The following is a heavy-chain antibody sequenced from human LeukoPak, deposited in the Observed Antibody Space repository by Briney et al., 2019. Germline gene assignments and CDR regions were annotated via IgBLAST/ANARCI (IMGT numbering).Heavy chain of an antibody. D-gene: IGHD1-1*01. J-gene: IGHJ5*02. CDR3: ARDYSGRDWNDGSNWFDP. V-gene: IGHV4-59*01. CDR1: GGSISSYY. Sequence: SETLSLTCTVSGGSISSYYWSWIRQPPGKGLEWIGYIYYSGSTNYNPSLKSRVTISVDTSKNQFSLKLSSVTAADTGVYYCARDYSGRDWNDGSNWFDPWGQGTLVTVSS. CDR2: IYYSGST.